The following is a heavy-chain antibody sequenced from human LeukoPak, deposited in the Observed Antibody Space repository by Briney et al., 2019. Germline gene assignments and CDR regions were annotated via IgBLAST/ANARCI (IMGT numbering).Heavy chain of an antibody. V-gene: IGHV3-30*03. CDR1: GFTFSSYG. CDR2: ISYDGSNK. D-gene: IGHD4-11*01. J-gene: IGHJ4*02. CDR3: ARDPGYSNYWYFDY. Sequence: GGSLRLSCAASGFTFSSYGMHWVRQAPGKGLEWVAVISYDGSNKYYADSGKGRFTISRDNSKNTLYLQMNSLRAEDTAVYYCARDPGYSNYWYFDYWGQGTLVTVSS.